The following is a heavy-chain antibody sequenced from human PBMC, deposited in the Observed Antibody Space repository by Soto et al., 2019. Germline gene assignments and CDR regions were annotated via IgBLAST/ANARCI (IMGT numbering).Heavy chain of an antibody. Sequence: EMQLLESGGGVVQPGGSLRLSCVVSGFSFSTYGVTWVRQAPGKGLEWVCGVSGGSGVTHYTDSVKGRFTISGDDSKNTLYLQMHSLRGEDTAVYYCTRWNGYGDLWGQGTLVTVSS. CDR1: GFSFSTYG. V-gene: IGHV3-23*01. CDR2: VSGGSGVT. J-gene: IGHJ5*02. D-gene: IGHD1-1*01. CDR3: TRWNGYGDL.